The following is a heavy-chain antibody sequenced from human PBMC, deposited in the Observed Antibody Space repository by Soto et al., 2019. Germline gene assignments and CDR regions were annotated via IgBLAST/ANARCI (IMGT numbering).Heavy chain of an antibody. V-gene: IGHV4-30-4*01. CDR2: SYYSGNT. CDR1: GVPITSGSYY. CDR3: AGGGYDTSGQTFIGWGPDC. J-gene: IGHJ4*02. Sequence: HVQLQESGPGPVTPSQTLSLSCTVSGVPITSGSYYWTWVRQSPGKGLEWIGYSYYSGNTYYNPSLNGRATIAVDTSNNLSSLKLTSVTAADTAVYYCAGGGYDTSGQTFIGWGPDCWGQGTLVTVSS. D-gene: IGHD3-22*01.